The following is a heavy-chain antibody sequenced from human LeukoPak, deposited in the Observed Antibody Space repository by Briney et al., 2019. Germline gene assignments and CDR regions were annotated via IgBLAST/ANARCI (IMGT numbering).Heavy chain of an antibody. CDR3: AKVYSDYSLYYFDY. V-gene: IGHV3-30*18. J-gene: IGHJ4*02. CDR2: ISYDGSNK. D-gene: IGHD2/OR15-2a*01. CDR1: GFTFSDYG. Sequence: GGSLRLSCAAAGFTFSDYGMHWVRQAPGKGLEWVAVISYDGSNKYYGDSVKGRFTISRDNSKNTVYLEMNSLRAEDTAVYYCAKVYSDYSLYYFDYWGQGTLVTVSS.